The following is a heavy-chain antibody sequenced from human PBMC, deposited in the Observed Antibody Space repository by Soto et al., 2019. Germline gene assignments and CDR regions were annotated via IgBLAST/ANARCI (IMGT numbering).Heavy chain of an antibody. Sequence: QVQLQQWGAGLLKPSETLSLTCAVSGGSLSDYYWPWIRQSPGTGLEWIGEIHPCGSTYYNPSLRSRVTISVDTSKNQFSLKLTSLTAADTAIYYCARGRDEYKLGNVWGHGTTVTVSS. J-gene: IGHJ6*02. CDR1: GGSLSDYY. V-gene: IGHV4-34*01. CDR3: ARGRDEYKLGNV. D-gene: IGHD1-1*01. CDR2: IHPCGST.